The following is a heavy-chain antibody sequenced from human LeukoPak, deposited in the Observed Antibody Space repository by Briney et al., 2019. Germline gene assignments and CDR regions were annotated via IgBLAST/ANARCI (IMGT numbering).Heavy chain of an antibody. J-gene: IGHJ4*02. CDR2: IYPGDSDT. V-gene: IGHV5-51*01. CDR3: AAARLAMVRGVIEPPRPRFDY. Sequence: GESLKISCKGSGYSFTSYWIGWVRQMPGKGLEWMGIIYPGDSDTRYSPSFQDQVTISADKSISTAYLQWSSLKASDTAMYYCAAARLAMVRGVIEPPRPRFDYWGQGTLVTVSS. D-gene: IGHD3-10*01. CDR1: GYSFTSYW.